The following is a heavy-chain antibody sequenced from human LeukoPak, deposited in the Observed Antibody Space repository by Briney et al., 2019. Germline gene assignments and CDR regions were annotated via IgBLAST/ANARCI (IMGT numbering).Heavy chain of an antibody. CDR3: ARDPLACYDSGEYFPPWAFDI. J-gene: IGHJ3*02. V-gene: IGHV4-4*07. Sequence: NPSETLSLTCTVSGGSISRNYWSWIRQPAGKGLEWIGRIYTSGNTNYSPSLKSRVSMSLDTSKNQFSLKLSSVTAADTAVYYCARDPLACYDSGEYFPPWAFDIWGQGTMVTVSS. D-gene: IGHD3-22*01. CDR2: IYTSGNT. CDR1: GGSISRNY.